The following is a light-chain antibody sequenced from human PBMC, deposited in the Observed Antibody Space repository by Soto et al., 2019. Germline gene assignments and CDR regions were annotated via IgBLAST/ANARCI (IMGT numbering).Light chain of an antibody. V-gene: IGLV2-14*01. CDR2: AVN. CDR3: SSYTSSNTYV. Sequence: QSALTQPASVSGSPGQSITISCTGSSSDIGDYNFVSWYQQHPGRAPKLMIYAVNNRPSGVSNRFSGSKSGNTASLTISGLQAEDEADYYCSSYTSSNTYVFGTGAKLTVL. J-gene: IGLJ1*01. CDR1: SSDIGDYNF.